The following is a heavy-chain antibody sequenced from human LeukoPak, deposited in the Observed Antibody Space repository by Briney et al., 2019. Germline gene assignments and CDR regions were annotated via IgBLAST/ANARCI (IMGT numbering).Heavy chain of an antibody. CDR2: ISYDGSNK. J-gene: IGHJ6*04. V-gene: IGHV3-30*18. D-gene: IGHD3-16*01. CDR3: AKGGTLGVMDV. Sequence: GGSLRLSCAASGFTFSSSDIHWVRQAPGKGLEWVAVISYDGSNKYYVDSVKGRFTISRDNSKNTVYLQMNSLRTEDTAVYYCAKGGTLGVMDVWGKGTTVTVSS. CDR1: GFTFSSSD.